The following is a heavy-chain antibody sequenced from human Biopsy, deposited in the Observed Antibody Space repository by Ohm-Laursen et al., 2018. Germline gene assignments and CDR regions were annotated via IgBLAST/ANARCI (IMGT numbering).Heavy chain of an antibody. CDR1: GDSLSSGPDN. CDR3: ARGRRTSGWPYFDN. D-gene: IGHD6-19*01. V-gene: IGHV4-61*01. CDR2: IYSGGNT. Sequence: SETLSLTYTVSGDSLSSGPDNWSWIRQPPGQGLEYIGFIYSGGNTNYNPSLKNRVTMSVDTSKNQFYLKLYSVTAADTAVYYCARGRRTSGWPYFDNWGQGALVIVSP. J-gene: IGHJ4*02.